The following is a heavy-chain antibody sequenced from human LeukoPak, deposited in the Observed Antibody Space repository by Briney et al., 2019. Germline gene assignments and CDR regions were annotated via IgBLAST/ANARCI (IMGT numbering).Heavy chain of an antibody. V-gene: IGHV4-4*09. J-gene: IGHJ5*02. CDR2: IYTSGST. Sequence: SETLSLTCTVSGGSISSYYWSWIRQPPGKGLEWIGYIYTSGSTNYNPSLKSRVTISVDTSKNQFSLELSSVTAADTAVYYCARLIAARWFDPWGQGTLVTVSS. CDR3: ARLIAARWFDP. D-gene: IGHD6-6*01. CDR1: GGSISSYY.